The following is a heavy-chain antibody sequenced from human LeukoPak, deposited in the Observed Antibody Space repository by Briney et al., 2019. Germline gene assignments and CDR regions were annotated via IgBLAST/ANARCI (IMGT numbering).Heavy chain of an antibody. J-gene: IGHJ4*02. CDR1: APSITSYY. Sequence: MPWDTMSLTCTLSAPSITSYYWACPRHSPGEGLEWIIYMYHTESANYHPSLKSRVTISIDTSKNQVSLNLSSVTAADTAVYYCARDSSVRGVVNYFDYWGQGTLVTVSS. D-gene: IGHD3-10*01. CDR2: MYHTESA. V-gene: IGHV4-59*01. CDR3: ARDSSVRGVVNYFDY.